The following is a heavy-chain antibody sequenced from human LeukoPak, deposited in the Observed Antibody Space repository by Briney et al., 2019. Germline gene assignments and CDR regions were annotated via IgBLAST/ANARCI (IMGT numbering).Heavy chain of an antibody. D-gene: IGHD3-9*01. J-gene: IGHJ5*02. CDR2: ISGSGGST. CDR3: AKYGILTGSNCFDP. V-gene: IGHV3-23*01. CDR1: GFTFSSYA. Sequence: GGSLRLSCAASGFTFSSYAMSWVRQAPGKGREWVSAISGSGGSTCYANSVKGRFTISRDNSKNTLYLQMNSLRAEDTAVYYCAKYGILTGSNCFDPWGQGTLVTVSS.